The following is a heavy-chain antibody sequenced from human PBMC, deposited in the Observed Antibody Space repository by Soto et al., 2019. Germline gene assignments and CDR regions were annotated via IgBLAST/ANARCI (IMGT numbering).Heavy chain of an antibody. CDR2: IWYDGSNN. J-gene: IGHJ4*02. Sequence: GGSLRLSCAASGFTFSSYGMHWVRQAPGKGLEWVAVIWYDGSNNYYADSWKGRFTISRDNSKNTLYLQMNSLRAEDTAVYYCARAGEKIPRIADYWGQGTLVTVSS. V-gene: IGHV3-33*01. CDR3: ARAGEKIPRIADY. D-gene: IGHD6-13*01. CDR1: GFTFSSYG.